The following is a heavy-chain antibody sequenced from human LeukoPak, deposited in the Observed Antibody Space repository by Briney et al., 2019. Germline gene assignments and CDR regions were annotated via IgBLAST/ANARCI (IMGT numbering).Heavy chain of an antibody. Sequence: GASVKVSCKASGYTFTNYGISWVRQAPGQGLEWMGWISAYNGNTNYAQKLQGRVTMTTDTSTSTAYMELRSLRSDDTAVYYCARDLAPYSSGPTHLLYWGQGTLVTVSS. J-gene: IGHJ4*02. CDR2: ISAYNGNT. V-gene: IGHV1-18*01. D-gene: IGHD6-19*01. CDR1: GYTFTNYG. CDR3: ARDLAPYSSGPTHLLY.